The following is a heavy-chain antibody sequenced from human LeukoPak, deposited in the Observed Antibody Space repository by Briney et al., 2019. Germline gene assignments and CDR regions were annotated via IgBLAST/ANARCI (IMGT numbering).Heavy chain of an antibody. CDR2: ISSSSGYI. CDR3: AKEPPAMIVVVTPWYFDY. CDR1: GFTFTTYS. D-gene: IGHD3-22*01. Sequence: GGSLRLSCAASGFTFTTYSMNWVRQAPGKGLEWVSSISSSSGYIYYADSVKGRFTISRDNSKNTLYLQMNSLRAEDTAVYYCAKEPPAMIVVVTPWYFDYWGQGTLVTVSS. V-gene: IGHV3-21*04. J-gene: IGHJ4*02.